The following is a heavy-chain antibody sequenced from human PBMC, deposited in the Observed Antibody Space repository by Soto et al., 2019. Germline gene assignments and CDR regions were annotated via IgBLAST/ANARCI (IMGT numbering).Heavy chain of an antibody. CDR2: IRSKAYGGTT. CDR1: GFTFGDYA. CDR3: TSGSGSYYYPAYFDY. V-gene: IGHV3-49*03. J-gene: IGHJ4*02. D-gene: IGHD3-10*01. Sequence: GGSLRLSCTASGFTFGDYAMSWFRKAPGKGLEWVGFIRSKAYGGTTEYAASVKGRFTISRDDSKSIAYLQMNSLKTEDTAVYYCTSGSGSYYYPAYFDYWGQGTLVTVSS.